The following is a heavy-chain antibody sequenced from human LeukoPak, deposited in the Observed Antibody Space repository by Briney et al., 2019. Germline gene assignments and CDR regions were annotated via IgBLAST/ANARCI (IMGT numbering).Heavy chain of an antibody. V-gene: IGHV3-23*01. J-gene: IGHJ6*02. CDR3: AKDREYYYDSSGYYDYYYGMDV. CDR1: GFTVSSNY. D-gene: IGHD3-22*01. Sequence: GGSLRLSCAASGFTVSSNYMSWVRQAPGKGLEWVSAISGSGGSTYYADSVKGRFTISRDNSKNTLYLQMNSLRAEDTAVYYCAKDREYYYDSSGYYDYYYGMDVWGQGTTVTVSS. CDR2: ISGSGGST.